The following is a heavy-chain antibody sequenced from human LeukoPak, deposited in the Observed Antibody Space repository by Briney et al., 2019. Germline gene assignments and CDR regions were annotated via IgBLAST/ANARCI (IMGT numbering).Heavy chain of an antibody. V-gene: IGHV3-23*01. CDR1: GFTFSDAW. D-gene: IGHD1-26*01. J-gene: IGHJ4*02. CDR3: ARDPFDVGATDLDY. Sequence: GGSLRLSCAASGFTFSDAWMSWVRQAPGKGLEWVSAISGSGGSTYYADSEKGRFTISRDNSKNTLYLQMNSLRAEDTAVYYCARDPFDVGATDLDYWGQGTLVTVSS. CDR2: ISGSGGST.